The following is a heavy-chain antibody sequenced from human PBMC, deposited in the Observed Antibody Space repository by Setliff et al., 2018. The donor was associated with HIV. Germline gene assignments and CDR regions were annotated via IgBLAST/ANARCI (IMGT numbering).Heavy chain of an antibody. Sequence: ASVKVSCKTSDYIFLSYGISWVRQAPGQGLEWMGWVSPYNGDTKYAQKFQGRVTMTTDTSARTGYMELRNLRSDDTAVYYCARYNFWSGYKSDYWGQGTLVTVSS. CDR3: ARYNFWSGYKSDY. CDR1: DYIFLSYG. V-gene: IGHV1-18*01. CDR2: VSPYNGDT. D-gene: IGHD3-3*01. J-gene: IGHJ4*02.